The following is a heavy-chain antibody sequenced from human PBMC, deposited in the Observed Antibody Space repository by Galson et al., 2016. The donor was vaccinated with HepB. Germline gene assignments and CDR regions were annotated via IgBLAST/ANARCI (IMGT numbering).Heavy chain of an antibody. J-gene: IGHJ4*02. Sequence: SLRLSCAASGFTFSHYGVHWVRQAPGKGLEWVAVISDDGGSKKYSADSVKGRFTISRDNSKNTVYLQMNSLRAEDTAVYYCARGPYDFGDYGYFDYWGQGTLVTVSS. CDR1: GFTFSHYG. V-gene: IGHV3-30*03. CDR3: ARGPYDFGDYGYFDY. CDR2: ISDDGGSKK. D-gene: IGHD4-17*01.